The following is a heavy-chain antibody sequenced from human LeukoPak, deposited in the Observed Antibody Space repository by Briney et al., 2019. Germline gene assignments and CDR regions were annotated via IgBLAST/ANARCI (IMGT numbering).Heavy chain of an antibody. V-gene: IGHV4-38-2*01. D-gene: IGHD6-19*01. CDR1: GYSLSSGFF. CDR2: IYHNGHT. J-gene: IGHJ4*02. CDR3: TRGVALSDHGIIDS. Sequence: SETLSLTCAVSGYSLSSGFFWGWIRQPPGKGLEWIATIYHNGHTYYNPSLKSRVTISVDTSKNQFSLKVSSVTAADTAVYYCTRGVALSDHGIIDSWGQGTLATVSS.